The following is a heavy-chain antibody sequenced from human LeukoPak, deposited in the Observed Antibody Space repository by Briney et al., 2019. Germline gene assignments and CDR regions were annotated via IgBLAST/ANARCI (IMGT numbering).Heavy chain of an antibody. CDR1: GFTFSSYA. Sequence: GGSLRLSCAASGFTFSSYAMHWVRQAPGKGLECVSCIDASGVNTYYADSVKGRFTISRDNSNNTLYLQMNSLRAEDTAVYYCAKGSGSVWYGWFDPWGQGTLVTVSS. V-gene: IGHV3-23*01. J-gene: IGHJ5*02. D-gene: IGHD6-19*01. CDR2: IDASGVNT. CDR3: AKGSGSVWYGWFDP.